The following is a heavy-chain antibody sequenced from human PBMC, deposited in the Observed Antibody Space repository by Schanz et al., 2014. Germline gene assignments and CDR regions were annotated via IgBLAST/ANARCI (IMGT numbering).Heavy chain of an antibody. V-gene: IGHV3-72*01. Sequence: VQLVESGGGVVQPGRSLRLSCAASGFTFSKYGMHWVRQAPGKGLEWVARIKNTFNSYTTEYAASVKGRFSISRDDSKSSLYLQMNSLKTEDTAVYFCARAAYSHGLDVWGRGTTVTVSS. J-gene: IGHJ6*02. CDR1: GFTFSKYG. D-gene: IGHD3-16*01. CDR3: ARAAYSHGLDV. CDR2: IKNTFNSYTT.